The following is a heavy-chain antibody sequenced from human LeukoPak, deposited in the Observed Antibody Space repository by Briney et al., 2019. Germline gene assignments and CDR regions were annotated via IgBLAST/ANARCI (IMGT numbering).Heavy chain of an antibody. Sequence: PGGSLRLSCAASGFTFSSYGMHWVRQAPGKGLEWVAVIWYDGSNKYYADSVKGRFTISRDKSKNTLYLQMNSLRAEDTAVYYCAREYSGSYYVAAFDVWGQGTLVTVSS. D-gene: IGHD1-26*01. J-gene: IGHJ3*01. CDR2: IWYDGSNK. V-gene: IGHV3-33*01. CDR1: GFTFSSYG. CDR3: AREYSGSYYVAAFDV.